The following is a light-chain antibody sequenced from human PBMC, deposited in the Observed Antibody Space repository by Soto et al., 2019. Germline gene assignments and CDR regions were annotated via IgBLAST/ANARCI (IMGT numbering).Light chain of an antibody. CDR3: GTWDNSLSAVV. Sequence: QSVLTQPPSVSAAPGQQVTISCSGSSSNIGNHYVSWYQQLPGTAPKLLIYDNNKRPSGIPDRFSGSKSGTSATLGITGLQTGDEADYYCGTWDNSLSAVVFGGGTKLTVL. J-gene: IGLJ2*01. CDR1: SSNIGNHY. V-gene: IGLV1-51*01. CDR2: DNN.